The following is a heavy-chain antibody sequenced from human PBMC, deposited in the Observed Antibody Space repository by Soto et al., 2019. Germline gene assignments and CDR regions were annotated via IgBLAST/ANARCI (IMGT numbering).Heavy chain of an antibody. V-gene: IGHV3-30-3*01. CDR2: ISYDGSNK. D-gene: IGHD5-12*01. CDR1: GFTFSSYA. J-gene: IGHJ4*02. CDR3: ARVNSQGEPEMATIGY. Sequence: QVQLVESGGGVVQPGRSLRLSCAASGFTFSSYAMHWVRQAPGKGLEWVAVISYDGSNKYYADSVKGRFTISRDNSKNTLYLQMNSLRAEDTAVYYCARVNSQGEPEMATIGYWGQGTLVTVSS.